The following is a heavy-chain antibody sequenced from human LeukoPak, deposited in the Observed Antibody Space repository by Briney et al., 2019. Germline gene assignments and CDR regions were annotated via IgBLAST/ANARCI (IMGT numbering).Heavy chain of an antibody. D-gene: IGHD3-22*01. CDR2: INPNSGGT. Sequence: ASVKVSCKASGYTFTGYYMHWVRQAPGQGLEWMGWINPNSGGTNYAQKFQGRVTMTRDTSISTAYMELSRLRSDDTAVYYCAREDDSSGYYSNWFDPWGQGTLATVSS. CDR1: GYTFTGYY. J-gene: IGHJ5*02. V-gene: IGHV1-2*02. CDR3: AREDDSSGYYSNWFDP.